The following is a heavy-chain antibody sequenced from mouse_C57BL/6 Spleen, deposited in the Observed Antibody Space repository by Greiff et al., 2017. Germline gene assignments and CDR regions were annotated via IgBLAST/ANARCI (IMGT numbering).Heavy chain of an antibody. CDR2: IDPSNSYT. CDR3: ARKDYAIHYYARDN. D-gene: IGHD2-4*01. J-gene: IGHJ4*01. Sequence: VQLQQPGAELVRPGTSVKLSCKASGYTFTSYWMHWVKQRPGQGLEWIGVIDPSNSYTKYNQKFKGKATLTVETSSSTAYMQLSSLTSEESAVYYCARKDYAIHYYARDNWGQGTSVTVSS. V-gene: IGHV1-59*01. CDR1: GYTFTSYW.